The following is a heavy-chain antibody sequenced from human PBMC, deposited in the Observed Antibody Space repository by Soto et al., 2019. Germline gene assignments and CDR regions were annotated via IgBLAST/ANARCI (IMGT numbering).Heavy chain of an antibody. J-gene: IGHJ4*02. CDR3: AKPYSSSWYFFDY. D-gene: IGHD6-13*01. CDR1: GLTVSTNF. CDR2: VYAGGIT. Sequence: PGGSLRLSCAVSGLTVSTNFMSWVRQAPGKGLEWVSVVYAGGITNYADSVKDRFTISRDNSKNTLYLQMNSLRAEDTAVYYCAKPYSSSWYFFDYCGQGTLVTVSS. V-gene: IGHV3-66*04.